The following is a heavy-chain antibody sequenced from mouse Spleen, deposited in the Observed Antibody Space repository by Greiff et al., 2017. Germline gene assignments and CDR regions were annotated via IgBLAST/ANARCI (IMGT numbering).Heavy chain of an antibody. J-gene: IGHJ4*01. D-gene: IGHD2-1*01. CDR3: ARSNYGNSYAMDY. Sequence: QVQLQQSGPELVKPGASVKISCKASGYAFSSSWMNWVKQRPGKGLEWIGRIYPGDGDTNYNGKFKGKATLTADKSSSTAYMQLSSLTSEDSAVYFCARSNYGNSYAMDYWGQGTSVTVSS. CDR1: GYAFSSSW. V-gene: IGHV1-82*01. CDR2: IYPGDGDT.